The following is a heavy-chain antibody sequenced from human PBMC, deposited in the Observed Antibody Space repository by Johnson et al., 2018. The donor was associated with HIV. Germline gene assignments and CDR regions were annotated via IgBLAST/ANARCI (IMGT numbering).Heavy chain of an antibody. J-gene: IGHJ3*02. Sequence: QVQLVESGGGLVKPGGSLRLSCAVSGFTFSDFYMSWIRQAPGKGLEWVSYISSSGGTIYYADSVKVRFTISRDNAMNSLYLQMNRLRADDTAVYYCAGGRGWVTLNAFDMWGQGTLVTVSS. CDR3: AGGRGWVTLNAFDM. CDR1: GFTFSDFY. D-gene: IGHD4-23*01. CDR2: ISSSGGTI. V-gene: IGHV3-11*04.